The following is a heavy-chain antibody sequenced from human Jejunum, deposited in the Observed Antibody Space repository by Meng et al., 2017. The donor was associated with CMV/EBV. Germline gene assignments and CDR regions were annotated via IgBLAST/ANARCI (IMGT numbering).Heavy chain of an antibody. CDR3: AREESVGIAVTGTFDY. Sequence: VRPQVSGSGLGNPSETLSLTCTVSSASISSNFWSWIRQPAGKGLEWIGRIYSSGSTFYNPSLKSRVTMSVDTSKNQFSLSLASVTAADTAIYFCAREESVGIAVTGTFDYWGQGILVTVSS. J-gene: IGHJ4*02. V-gene: IGHV4-4*07. CDR2: IYSSGST. CDR1: SASISSNF. D-gene: IGHD6-19*01.